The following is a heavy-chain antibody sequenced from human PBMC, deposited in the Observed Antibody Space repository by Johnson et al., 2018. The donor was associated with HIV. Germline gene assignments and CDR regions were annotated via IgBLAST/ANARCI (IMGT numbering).Heavy chain of an antibody. J-gene: IGHJ3*02. Sequence: EVQLVESGGGLGQSGRSLRLSCAASGFKFEDYAMHWVRQVPGKGLEWVSGISWNSGTIGHVDSVKGRFTISRDNSKNTLYLQMNSLRAEDTAVYYCAKDERQMGGWSHAFDIWGQGTMVTVSS. V-gene: IGHV3-9*01. D-gene: IGHD3-16*01. CDR3: AKDERQMGGWSHAFDI. CDR1: GFKFEDYA. CDR2: ISWNSGTI.